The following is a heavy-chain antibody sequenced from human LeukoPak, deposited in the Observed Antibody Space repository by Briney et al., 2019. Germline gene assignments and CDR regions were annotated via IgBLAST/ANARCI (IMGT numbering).Heavy chain of an antibody. Sequence: GGSLRPSCAESGFTFNNAWMTWVRQAPGKGLEWVGRIKSKSDGATTDYAAPVKDRFTISRDDSQNTLYLQMNSLIIEDTAVYYCASTRPYSYGWFDPWGQGTQVIVSS. CDR3: ASTRPYSYGWFDP. D-gene: IGHD5-24*01. CDR2: IKSKSDGATT. J-gene: IGHJ5*02. V-gene: IGHV3-15*01. CDR1: GFTFNNAW.